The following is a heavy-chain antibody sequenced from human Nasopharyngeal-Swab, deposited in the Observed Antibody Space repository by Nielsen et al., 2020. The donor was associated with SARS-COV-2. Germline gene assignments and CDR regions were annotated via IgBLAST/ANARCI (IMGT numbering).Heavy chain of an antibody. CDR2: IYYSGST. CDR1: GGSISSSSYY. CDR3: ARPNSAGRGALDI. J-gene: IGHJ3*02. V-gene: IGHV4-39*01. D-gene: IGHD1-26*01. Sequence: SETLSLTCTVSGGSISSSSYYWGWIRQPPGKGLEWIGSIYYSGSTYYNPSLKSRVTISVDTSKNQFSLKLSSVTAADTAVYYCARPNSAGRGALDIWGQGTMVTVSS.